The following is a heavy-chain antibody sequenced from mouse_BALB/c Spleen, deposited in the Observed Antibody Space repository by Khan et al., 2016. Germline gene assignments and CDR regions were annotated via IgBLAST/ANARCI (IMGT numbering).Heavy chain of an antibody. D-gene: IGHD1-1*01. Sequence: EVELVESGPDLVKPSQSLSLTCTVTGNSITSAYSWHWIRQFPGNKLEWMGYIHYSSSTNYKPSLKSRISITRDTSKNQFFLQLHSMTTEDTATYYCARYYYGGSPWVACWDQGTLITVSA. CDR1: GNSITSAYS. V-gene: IGHV3-1*02. CDR2: IHYSSST. CDR3: ARYYYGGSPWVAC. J-gene: IGHJ3*01.